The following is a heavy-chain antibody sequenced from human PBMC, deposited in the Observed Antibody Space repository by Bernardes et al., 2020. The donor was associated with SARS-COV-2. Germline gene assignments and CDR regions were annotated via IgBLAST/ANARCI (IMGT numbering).Heavy chain of an antibody. CDR3: ARDVAFGFDC. V-gene: IGHV3-48*02. J-gene: IGHJ4*02. D-gene: IGHD2-15*01. CDR1: GFTFRSYS. CDR2: ISGSGSPI. Sequence: GGSLRLSCAASGFTFRSYSMNWVRQAPGKGLEWVSYISGSGSPIYYADSVKGRFTISRDNAENSLYLQMNSLRDEDTAVYYCARDVAFGFDCWGQGTLVTVSS.